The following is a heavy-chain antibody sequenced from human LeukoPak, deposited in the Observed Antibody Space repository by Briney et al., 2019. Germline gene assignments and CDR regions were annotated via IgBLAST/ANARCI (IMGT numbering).Heavy chain of an antibody. CDR2: IYYSGST. Sequence: KSSETLSLTCTVSGGSISSSSYYWGWIRQPPGKGLEWIGSIYYSGSTYYNPSLKSRVTISVDTSKNQFSLKLSSVTAADTAVYYCAREPLGGGDYVDSYFDYWGQGTLVTVSS. D-gene: IGHD4-17*01. CDR1: GGSISSSSYY. V-gene: IGHV4-39*07. CDR3: AREPLGGGDYVDSYFDY. J-gene: IGHJ4*02.